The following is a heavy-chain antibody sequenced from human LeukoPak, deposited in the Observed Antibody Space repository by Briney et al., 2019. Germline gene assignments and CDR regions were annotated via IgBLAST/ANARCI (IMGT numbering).Heavy chain of an antibody. CDR2: ISGSGGST. J-gene: IGHJ3*02. CDR3: AKDYGSGSPLI. CDR1: GFLFSNYW. Sequence: PGGSLRLSCAASGFLFSNYWMSWVRQAPGKGLEWVSAISGSGGSTYYADSVKGRFTISRDNSKNTLYLQMNSLRAEDTAVYYCAKDYGSGSPLIWGQGTMVTVSS. D-gene: IGHD3-10*01. V-gene: IGHV3-23*01.